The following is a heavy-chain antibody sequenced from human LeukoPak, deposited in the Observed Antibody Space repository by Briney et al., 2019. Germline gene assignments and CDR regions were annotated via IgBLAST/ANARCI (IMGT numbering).Heavy chain of an antibody. J-gene: IGHJ4*02. CDR3: ARGPTTMTRAFDY. Sequence: SETLSLTCTVSGYSISSGHYWGWIRQPPGKGLEWIGSMYHSGSTYYNPPLKSRVTMSVDTSKNQFSLKLSSVTAADTAVYYCARGPTTMTRAFDYWGQGTLVTVSS. D-gene: IGHD4-17*01. CDR1: GYSISSGHY. CDR2: MYHSGST. V-gene: IGHV4-38-2*02.